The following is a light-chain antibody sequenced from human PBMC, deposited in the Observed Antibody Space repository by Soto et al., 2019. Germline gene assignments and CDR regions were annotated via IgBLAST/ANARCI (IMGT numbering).Light chain of an antibody. Sequence: DIQMTQSPSSLSASVGDRVTITCRASQGIFNYLAWYQQKPGKVPKLLIFAASTLKSGVPSRFSGSGSGTEFTLTISSLQPEDVATYYCQKYDSVPYTFGQGTKLEI. CDR1: QGIFNY. CDR3: QKYDSVPYT. CDR2: AAS. V-gene: IGKV1-27*01. J-gene: IGKJ2*01.